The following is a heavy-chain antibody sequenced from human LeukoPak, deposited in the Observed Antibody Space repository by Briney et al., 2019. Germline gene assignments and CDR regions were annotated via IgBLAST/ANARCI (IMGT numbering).Heavy chain of an antibody. Sequence: GESLKISCKGSGYSINNYWIGWVRQMPGKGLEWMGIIYPGDSDTRYSPSFQGQVTISADKSISTAYLQWSSLKASDTAMYYCARRRGYSYDDAFDIWGQGTMVTVSS. D-gene: IGHD5-18*01. V-gene: IGHV5-51*01. CDR2: IYPGDSDT. CDR3: ARRRGYSYDDAFDI. CDR1: GYSINNYW. J-gene: IGHJ3*02.